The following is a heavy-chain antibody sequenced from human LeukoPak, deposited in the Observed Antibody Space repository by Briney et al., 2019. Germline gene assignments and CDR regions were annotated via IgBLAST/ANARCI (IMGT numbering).Heavy chain of an antibody. CDR3: ARVVAYDSTGYYLSYFDY. J-gene: IGHJ4*02. Sequence: SQTLSLTCTVSGGSISSGGYYWSWIRQHPGKGLEWIWYIHYSGDTYYSPSLKSRLTISVDTSKNQFSLRLRSVTAADTAVYYCARVVAYDSTGYYLSYFDYWGQGTLVTVAA. CDR1: GGSISSGGYY. D-gene: IGHD3-22*01. V-gene: IGHV4-31*03. CDR2: IHYSGDT.